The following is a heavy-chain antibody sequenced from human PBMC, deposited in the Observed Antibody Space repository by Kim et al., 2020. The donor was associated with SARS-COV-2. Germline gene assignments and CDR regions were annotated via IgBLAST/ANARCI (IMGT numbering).Heavy chain of an antibody. Sequence: YSTSLKTRLTISKDTSKNQVVLTMTNMDPVDTATYYCARTQDIRGNWFDPWGQGTLVTVSS. J-gene: IGHJ5*02. CDR3: ARTQDIRGNWFDP. V-gene: IGHV2-70*01. D-gene: IGHD5-12*01.